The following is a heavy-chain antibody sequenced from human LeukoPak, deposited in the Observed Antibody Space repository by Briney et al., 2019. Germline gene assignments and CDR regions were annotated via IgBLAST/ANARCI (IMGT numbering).Heavy chain of an antibody. J-gene: IGHJ4*02. CDR2: ISYDGSIK. CDR1: GFTFSSYA. CDR3: ARDAVAGIFCSTTSCYLVR. V-gene: IGHV3-30-3*01. D-gene: IGHD2-2*01. Sequence: PGRSLRLSCAAFGFTFSSYAMHWVRQAPGKGLEWVAVISYDGSIKYYADSVKGRFTISRDNSKNTLYLQMNSLRAEDTAVYYCARDAVAGIFCSTTSCYLVRWGQGTLVTVSS.